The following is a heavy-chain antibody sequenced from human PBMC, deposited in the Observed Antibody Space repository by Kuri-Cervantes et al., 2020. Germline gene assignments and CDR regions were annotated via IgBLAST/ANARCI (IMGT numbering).Heavy chain of an antibody. D-gene: IGHD4-23*01. CDR3: AREYGGNHRYFDL. V-gene: IGHV3-30-3*01. J-gene: IGHJ2*01. CDR1: GFTFSSSA. CDR2: IPYDGSNK. Sequence: GGSLRLSCAGSGFTFSSSAIHWVRQAPGKGLEWVAVIPYDGSNKYYADSVKGRFTISRDNSKNTLYLQMNSLRAEDTAVFYCAREYGGNHRYFDLWGRGTLVTVSS.